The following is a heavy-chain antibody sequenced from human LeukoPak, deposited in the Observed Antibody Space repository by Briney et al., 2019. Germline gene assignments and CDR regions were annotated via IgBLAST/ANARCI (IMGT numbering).Heavy chain of an antibody. Sequence: SETLSLTCTVSGDSISNYYWSWIRQPPGKGLEWIGYIYYSESTNYNPSLKSRVTISTDTSKSQFSLKLSSVTAADTAVYYCARSHIVVVPAASLGGFDPWGQGTLVTVSS. CDR3: ARSHIVVVPAASLGGFDP. D-gene: IGHD2-2*01. CDR1: GDSISNYY. CDR2: IYYSEST. V-gene: IGHV4-59*12. J-gene: IGHJ5*02.